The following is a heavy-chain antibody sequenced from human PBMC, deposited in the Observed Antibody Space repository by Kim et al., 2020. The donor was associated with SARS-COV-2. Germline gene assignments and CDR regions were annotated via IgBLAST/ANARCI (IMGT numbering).Heavy chain of an antibody. D-gene: IGHD4-4*01. CDR3: AKDTRRCTTGGLMGYYY. V-gene: IGHV3-30*18. J-gene: IGHJ6*01. Sequence: GGSLRLSCAASGFTFSSYGMHWVRQAPGKGLEWVAVISYDGSNKYYADSVKGRFTISRDNSKNTLYLQMNSLRAEDTAVYYCAKDTRRCTTGGLMGYYY. CDR1: GFTFSSYG. CDR2: ISYDGSNK.